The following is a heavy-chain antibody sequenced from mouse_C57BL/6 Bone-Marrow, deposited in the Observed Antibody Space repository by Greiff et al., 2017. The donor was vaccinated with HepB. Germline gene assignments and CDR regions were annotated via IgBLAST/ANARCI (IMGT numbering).Heavy chain of an antibody. CDR1: GFTFSDYY. V-gene: IGHV5-12*01. CDR2: ISNGGGST. CDR3: ARPGNYSNYVDY. D-gene: IGHD2-5*01. J-gene: IGHJ2*01. Sequence: EVQRVESGGGLVQPGGSLKLSCAASGFTFSDYYMYWVRQTPEKRLEWVAYISNGGGSTYYPDTVKGRFTISRDNAKNTLSLQMSRLKSEDTAMYYCARPGNYSNYVDYWGQGTTLTVSS.